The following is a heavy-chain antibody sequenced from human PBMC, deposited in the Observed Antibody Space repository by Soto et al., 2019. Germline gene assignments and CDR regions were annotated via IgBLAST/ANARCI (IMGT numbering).Heavy chain of an antibody. D-gene: IGHD2-2*01. J-gene: IGHJ6*02. CDR2: ISAYNGNT. V-gene: IGHV1-18*04. Sequence: ASVKVFCKASGYTFTSYGISWVRQAPGQGLEWMGWISAYNGNTNYAQKPQGRVTMTTDTSTSTAYMELRSLRSDDTAVYYCASLLAGYYGMDVWGQGTTVTVSS. CDR3: ASLLAGYYGMDV. CDR1: GYTFTSYG.